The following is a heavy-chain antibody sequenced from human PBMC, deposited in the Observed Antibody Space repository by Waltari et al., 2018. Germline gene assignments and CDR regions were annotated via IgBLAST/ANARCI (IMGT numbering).Heavy chain of an antibody. CDR2: IYHSGST. CDR1: GYSISSGYY. J-gene: IGHJ3*02. Sequence: QVQLQESGPGLVKPSGTLSLTCAVSGYSISSGYYWGWIRQPPGKGLEWIGSIYHSGSTYYNPACNSRVTISVDTSKNQFSLKLSSVTAADTAVYYCARDLPDAFDIWGQGTMVTVSS. CDR3: ARDLPDAFDI. V-gene: IGHV4-38-2*02.